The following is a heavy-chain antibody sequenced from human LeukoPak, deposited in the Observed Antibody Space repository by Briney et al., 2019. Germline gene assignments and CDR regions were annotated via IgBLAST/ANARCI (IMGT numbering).Heavy chain of an antibody. CDR1: GFTFSSYG. CDR3: AKDPDYYIVGGNFDY. J-gene: IGHJ4*02. Sequence: PGRSLRLSCAASGFTFSSYGMHWVRQAPGKGLEWVAVISYDGSNKYYADSVKGRFTISRDNSKNTLYLQMNSLRAEDTAVYYCAKDPDYYIVGGNFDYWGQGTLVTVSS. D-gene: IGHD1-26*01. CDR2: ISYDGSNK. V-gene: IGHV3-30*18.